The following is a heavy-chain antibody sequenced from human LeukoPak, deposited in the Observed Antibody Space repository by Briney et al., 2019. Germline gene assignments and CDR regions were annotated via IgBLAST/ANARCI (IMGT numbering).Heavy chain of an antibody. D-gene: IGHD1-26*01. CDR1: GGSISSGSYH. CDR2: IYTSGST. V-gene: IGHV4-61*02. J-gene: IGHJ6*03. CDR3: ARDRSGSYSPYYYYYMDV. Sequence: NPSQTLSLTCTVSGGSISSGSYHGSWISQPAGEGLQWIGRIYTSGSTNYNPSLKSRVPISVDTAKNQSSMKLSSVIAADTAVYYCARDRSGSYSPYYYYYMDVWGKGTTVTVSS.